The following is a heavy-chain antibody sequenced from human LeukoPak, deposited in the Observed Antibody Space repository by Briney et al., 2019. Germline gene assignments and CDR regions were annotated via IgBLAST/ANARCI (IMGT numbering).Heavy chain of an antibody. CDR3: ASVRITIFGVVITPHQPFDP. D-gene: IGHD3-3*01. J-gene: IGHJ5*02. CDR2: IYYSGST. Sequence: SETLSLTCTVSGGSISSYYWSWIRQPPGKGLEWIGSIYYSGSTYYNPSLKSRVTISVDTSKNQFSLKLSSVTAADTAVYYCASVRITIFGVVITPHQPFDPWGQGTLVTVSS. CDR1: GGSISSYY. V-gene: IGHV4-59*05.